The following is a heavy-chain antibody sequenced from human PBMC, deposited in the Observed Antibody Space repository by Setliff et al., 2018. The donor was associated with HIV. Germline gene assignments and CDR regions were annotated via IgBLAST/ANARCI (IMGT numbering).Heavy chain of an antibody. J-gene: IGHJ5*02. CDR1: GFTFSRYG. CDR2: IWSDGSDNTI. Sequence: GGSLRLSCAASGFTFSRYGMHWVRQAPGKGLEWVAFIWSDGSDNTIFYADSVEGRFTVSRDNAKTSLYLQMNSLRVEDTAVYYCVRQHGDYAFDPWGQGTLVTVS. V-gene: IGHV3-33*01. CDR3: VRQHGDYAFDP. D-gene: IGHD4-17*01.